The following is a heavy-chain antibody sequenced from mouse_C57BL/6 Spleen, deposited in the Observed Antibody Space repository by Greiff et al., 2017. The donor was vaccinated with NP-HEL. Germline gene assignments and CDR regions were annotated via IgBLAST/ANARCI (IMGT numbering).Heavy chain of an antibody. J-gene: IGHJ2*01. CDR1: GYTFTSYW. V-gene: IGHV1-55*01. D-gene: IGHD2-5*01. CDR3: ARSTYYSNSRYYFDY. CDR2: IYPGSGST. Sequence: QVQLQQPGAELVKPGASVKMSCKASGYTFTSYWITWVKQRPGQGLEWIGDIYPGSGSTNYNEKFKSKATLTVDTSSSTAYMQLSSLTSEDSAVYYCARSTYYSNSRYYFDYWGQGTTLTVSS.